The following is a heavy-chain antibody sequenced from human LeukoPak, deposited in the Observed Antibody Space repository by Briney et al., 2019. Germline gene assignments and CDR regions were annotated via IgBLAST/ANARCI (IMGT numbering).Heavy chain of an antibody. CDR1: GFTFSNAY. CDR3: GRERVSAYDY. V-gene: IGHV3-7*01. Sequence: GGSLRLSCAASGFTFSNAYMNWVRQAPGKGPEWVASIKPDGNEQYYVDSVRGRFTISRDNSKDSLFLQMDSLRDDDTAVYYCGRERVSAYDYWGQGTLVTVSS. J-gene: IGHJ4*02. CDR2: IKPDGNEQ.